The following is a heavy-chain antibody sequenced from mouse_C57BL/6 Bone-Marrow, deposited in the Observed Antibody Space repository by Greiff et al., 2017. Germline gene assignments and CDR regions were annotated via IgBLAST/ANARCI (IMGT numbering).Heavy chain of an antibody. CDR2: ISLKSDNYAT. D-gene: IGHD2-1*01. J-gene: IGHJ4*01. V-gene: IGHV6-3*01. Sequence: EVQRVESGGGLVQPGGSMKLSCVASGFTFSNYWMNWVRQSPGKGLEWVAQISLKSDNYATHYAESVKGRFTISRDDSKSSVYLQMNNLRAEDTGIYYCTGRDLYYDARDYWGQGTSVTVSS. CDR3: TGRDLYYDARDY. CDR1: GFTFSNYW.